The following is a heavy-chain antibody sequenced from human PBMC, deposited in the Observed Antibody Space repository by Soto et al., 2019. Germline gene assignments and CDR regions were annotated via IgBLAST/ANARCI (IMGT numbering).Heavy chain of an antibody. CDR3: AKVNRCSTSCYEHNWFDP. Sequence: VASVKVSCKASGYTFTGYYMHWVRQAPGQGLEWMGWINPNSGGTNYAQKFQGRVTMTRDTSISTAYMELSRLRSDDTAVYYCAKVNRCSTSCYEHNWFDPWGQGTLVTVSS. CDR1: GYTFTGYY. D-gene: IGHD2-2*01. CDR2: INPNSGGT. J-gene: IGHJ5*02. V-gene: IGHV1-2*02.